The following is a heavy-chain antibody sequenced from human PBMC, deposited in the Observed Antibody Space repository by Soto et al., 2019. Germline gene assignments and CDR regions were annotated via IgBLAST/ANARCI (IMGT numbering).Heavy chain of an antibody. J-gene: IGHJ6*02. CDR1: GFMFSSYA. Sequence: PGGSLRLSCAASGFMFSSYAMCWVRQAPGMGLDLVPDITGSGGGTYYADSVKGRVTVSRDNSKNTLYLQMHSLRAEDTAIFFCAKWDTHGIITPTVGGNYYYYDMDVWGQGTRVTVSS. CDR2: ITGSGGGT. V-gene: IGHV3-23*01. CDR3: AKWDTHGIITPTVGGNYYYYDMDV. D-gene: IGHD5-18*01.